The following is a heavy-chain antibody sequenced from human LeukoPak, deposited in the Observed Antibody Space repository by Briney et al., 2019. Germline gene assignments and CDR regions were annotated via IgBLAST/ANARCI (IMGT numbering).Heavy chain of an antibody. Sequence: GSSLILSCAASGFTFNTYAMSWVRQAPGKGLEWVSVISGSGGTTYYAASVKGRFTISRDSSKNTLYLQMNSLRADDTAVYYCAKANWGGDYYFYYGLDVWGQGTTVTVSS. J-gene: IGHJ6*02. CDR3: AKANWGGDYYFYYGLDV. V-gene: IGHV3-23*01. D-gene: IGHD7-27*01. CDR1: GFTFNTYA. CDR2: ISGSGGTT.